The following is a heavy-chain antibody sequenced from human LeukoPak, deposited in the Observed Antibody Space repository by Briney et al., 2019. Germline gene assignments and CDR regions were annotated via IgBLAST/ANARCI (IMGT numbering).Heavy chain of an antibody. CDR1: GYTLTELS. J-gene: IGHJ5*02. CDR3: ATAQGDTAMVTRWFDP. CDR2: FDPEDGET. Sequence: ASVTVSCKVSGYTLTELSMHWVRQAPGKGLEWMGGFDPEDGETIYAQKFQGRVTMTEDTSTDTAYMELSSLRSEDTAVYYCATAQGDTAMVTRWFDPWGQGTLVTVSS. D-gene: IGHD5-18*01. V-gene: IGHV1-24*01.